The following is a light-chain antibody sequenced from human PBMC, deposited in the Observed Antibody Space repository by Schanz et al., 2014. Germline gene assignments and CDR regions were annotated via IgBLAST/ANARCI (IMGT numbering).Light chain of an antibody. Sequence: QSALTQPPSASGSPGQSVTISCTGTSSDIGRYNYVSWYQQHPGKAPKLMIYDVSNRPSGVSNRFSGSKSGNTASLTISGLQAEDEADYYCQSYDSSLSEWVFGGGTKLTVL. CDR1: SSDIGRYNY. CDR2: DVS. CDR3: QSYDSSLSEWV. V-gene: IGLV2-14*01. J-gene: IGLJ3*02.